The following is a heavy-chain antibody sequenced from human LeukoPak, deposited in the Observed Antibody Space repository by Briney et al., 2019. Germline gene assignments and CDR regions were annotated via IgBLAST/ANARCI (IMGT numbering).Heavy chain of an antibody. CDR1: GFSFSSHA. D-gene: IGHD2-2*01. Sequence: GSLRLSCGASGFSFSSHAMNWVRRAPGKGLEWVSAITGSADTTYYADSVKGRFTISRDNSKNTLYLQMNSLRAEDTAVYYCAKDRGIEYCSTTSCLGPFDYWGQGTLVTVSS. CDR2: ITGSADTT. V-gene: IGHV3-23*01. CDR3: AKDRGIEYCSTTSCLGPFDY. J-gene: IGHJ4*02.